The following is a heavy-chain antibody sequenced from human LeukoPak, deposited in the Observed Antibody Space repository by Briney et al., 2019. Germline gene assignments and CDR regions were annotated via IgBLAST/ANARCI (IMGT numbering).Heavy chain of an antibody. Sequence: GASVKVSCKASGGTFSSYAISWVRQAPGQGLEWMGGIIPIFGTANYAQKFQGRVTITTDESTSTAYMELSSLRSDDTAVYYCARDIPNYGDYDIALGFDYWGQGTLVTVSS. CDR2: IIPIFGTA. CDR1: GGTFSSYA. J-gene: IGHJ4*02. CDR3: ARDIPNYGDYDIALGFDY. D-gene: IGHD4-17*01. V-gene: IGHV1-69*05.